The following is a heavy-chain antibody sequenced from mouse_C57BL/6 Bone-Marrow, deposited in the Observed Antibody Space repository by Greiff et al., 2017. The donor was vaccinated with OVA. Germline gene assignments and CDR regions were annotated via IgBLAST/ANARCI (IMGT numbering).Heavy chain of an antibody. Sequence: VQLQQPGAELVRPGSSVKLSCKASGYTFTSYWMHWVKQRPIQGLEWIGNIDPSDSETHYNQKFKDKATLTVDKSSSTAYMQLSSLTSEDSAVYYCARTWDWWYFDVWGTGTTVTVSS. J-gene: IGHJ1*03. CDR3: ARTWDWWYFDV. CDR1: GYTFTSYW. V-gene: IGHV1-52*01. D-gene: IGHD4-1*01. CDR2: IDPSDSET.